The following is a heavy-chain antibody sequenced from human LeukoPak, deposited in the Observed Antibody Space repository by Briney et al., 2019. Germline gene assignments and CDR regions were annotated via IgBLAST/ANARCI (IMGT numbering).Heavy chain of an antibody. CDR2: IYYSGST. D-gene: IGHD4-17*01. V-gene: IGHV4-59*01. CDR1: GGSISSYC. Sequence: SETLSLTCTVSGGSISSYCWSWIRQPPGKGLEWIGYIYYSGSTNYNPSLKSRVTISVDTSKNQFSLKLSSVTAADTAVYYCARGINDYGENFDYWGQGTLVTVSS. J-gene: IGHJ4*02. CDR3: ARGINDYGENFDY.